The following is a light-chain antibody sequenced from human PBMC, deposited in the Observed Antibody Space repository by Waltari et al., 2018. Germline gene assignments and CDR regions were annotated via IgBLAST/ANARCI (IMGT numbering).Light chain of an antibody. CDR3: QSADSSGTYVV. Sequence: SYELTQPPSVSVSPGQTARITCSGAALPTQSASWYQQKPAQAPVLVIYKDSERPSGIHERFSGSSSGTTVTLTISGVQAEDEADYYCQSADSSGTYVVFGGGTKLTVL. CDR2: KDS. J-gene: IGLJ2*01. V-gene: IGLV3-25*03. CDR1: ALPTQS.